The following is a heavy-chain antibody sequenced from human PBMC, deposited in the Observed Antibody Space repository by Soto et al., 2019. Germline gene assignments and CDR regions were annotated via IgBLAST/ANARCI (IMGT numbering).Heavy chain of an antibody. J-gene: IGHJ4*02. Sequence: EVQLVESGGGLVQPGGSLKLSCAASGFTFSGSAMHWVRQASGKGLEWVGRIRSKPNTYATGYAASVKGSFTISRDDSKTTVYLQMKSLQIEDTAVYYCIRRSQDDSSGYFADWGQGTLVTVSS. CDR3: IRRSQDDSSGYFAD. V-gene: IGHV3-73*02. CDR1: GFTFSGSA. CDR2: IRSKPNTYAT. D-gene: IGHD3-22*01.